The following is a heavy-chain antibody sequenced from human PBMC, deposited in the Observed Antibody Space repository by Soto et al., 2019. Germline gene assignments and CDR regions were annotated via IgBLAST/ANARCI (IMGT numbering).Heavy chain of an antibody. CDR1: GGSISSSSYY. Sequence: QLQLQESGPGLVKPSETLSLTCTVSGGSISSSSYYWGWIRQPPGKGLEWIGSIYYSGSTYYNPSLKSRVTISVDTSKNQFSLKLSSVTAADTAVYYCARPGIAAAKVGYMDVWGKGTTVTVSS. D-gene: IGHD6-13*01. J-gene: IGHJ6*03. CDR2: IYYSGST. V-gene: IGHV4-39*01. CDR3: ARPGIAAAKVGYMDV.